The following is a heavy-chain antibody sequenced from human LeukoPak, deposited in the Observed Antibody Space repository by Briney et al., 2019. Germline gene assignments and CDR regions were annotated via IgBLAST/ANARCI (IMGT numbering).Heavy chain of an antibody. CDR3: ARSRGYSYGFDY. V-gene: IGHV4-34*01. J-gene: IGHJ4*02. CDR1: GGSFSGYY. Sequence: PSETLSLTCAVYGGSFSGYYWSWIRQPPGKGLEWIGEINHSGSTNYNPSLKSRVTISVDTSKNQLSLKLSSVTAADTAVYYCARSRGYSYGFDYWGQGTLVTVSS. D-gene: IGHD5-18*01. CDR2: INHSGST.